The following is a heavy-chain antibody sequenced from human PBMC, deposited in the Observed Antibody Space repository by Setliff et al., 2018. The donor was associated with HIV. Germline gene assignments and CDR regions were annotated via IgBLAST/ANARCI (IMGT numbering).Heavy chain of an antibody. J-gene: IGHJ6*03. Sequence: PGGSLRLSCAASGFTPSDYYMNWIRQAPGKGLEWISYISSTGSARHYADSVQGRFSISRDNAKKSLYLQMNNLRAEDSAIYYCVATGTLFYLYRDIWGKGTTVTVSS. D-gene: IGHD1-1*01. V-gene: IGHV3-11*01. CDR1: GFTPSDYY. CDR2: ISSTGSAR. CDR3: VATGTLFYLYRDI.